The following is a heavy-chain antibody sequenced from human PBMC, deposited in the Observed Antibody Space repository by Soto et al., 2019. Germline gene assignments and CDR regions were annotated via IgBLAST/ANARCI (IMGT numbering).Heavy chain of an antibody. V-gene: IGHV3-23*01. CDR1: GFTFSRYA. D-gene: IGHD3-10*01. J-gene: IGHJ6*02. CDR3: ASSSGDLDVSGMDR. CDR2: VTGGGHTT. Sequence: EAQLLESGGGLVQPGGSLRLSCAASGFTFSRYAMSWVRQAPGKGLEWVSTVTGGGHTTYNADSVNGRFTISRDNSKNTLYLQMNNLTAEDTGIYYCASSSGDLDVSGMDRWCPGTTVTVSS.